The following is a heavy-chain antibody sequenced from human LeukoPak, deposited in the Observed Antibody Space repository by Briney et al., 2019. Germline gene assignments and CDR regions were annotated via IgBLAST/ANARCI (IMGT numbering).Heavy chain of an antibody. V-gene: IGHV1-2*06. CDR3: ARDQFYYDSSGYYKYYFDY. CDR1: GYTLSGYY. D-gene: IGHD3-22*01. CDR2: INPNSGGT. Sequence: ASVKVSCKAAGYTLSGYYMHWVRQAPGQGLEWMGRINPNSGGTNYAQKFQGRVTMTRDTSISTAYMELSRLRSDDTAVYYCARDQFYYDSSGYYKYYFDYWGQGTLVTVST. J-gene: IGHJ4*02.